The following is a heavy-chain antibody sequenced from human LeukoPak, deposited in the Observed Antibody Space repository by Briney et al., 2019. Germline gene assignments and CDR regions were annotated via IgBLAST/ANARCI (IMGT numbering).Heavy chain of an antibody. CDR2: IDPRDSET. V-gene: IGHV5-51*01. D-gene: IGHD3-10*01. CDR1: GYSFTTYW. J-gene: IGHJ5*02. Sequence: GESLKISCQGSGYSFTTYWIAWVRQMPGKGLEWMGIIDPRDSETRYSLSFQGQVTMSVDKSISTAYLQWSSLKASDTGIYYCATFTDMVKNWFDPWGQGTLVSVSS. CDR3: ATFTDMVKNWFDP.